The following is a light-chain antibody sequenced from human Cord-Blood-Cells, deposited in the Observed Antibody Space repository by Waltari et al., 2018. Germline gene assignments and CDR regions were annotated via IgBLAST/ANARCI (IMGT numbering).Light chain of an antibody. Sequence: QLVLTQSPSASASLRASVTLTCTLSSAHSSSAIAWHHQQPEKGPRYLMKLNSDGSHSKGDGIPDRFSGSSSGAERYLTISSLQSEDEADYYCQTWGTGIVVFGGGTKLTVL. CDR3: QTWGTGIVV. CDR2: LNSDGSH. CDR1: SAHSSSA. V-gene: IGLV4-69*01. J-gene: IGLJ2*01.